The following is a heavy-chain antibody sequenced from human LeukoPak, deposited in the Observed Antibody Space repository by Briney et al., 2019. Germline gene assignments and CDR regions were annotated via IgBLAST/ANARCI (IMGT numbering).Heavy chain of an antibody. CDR1: GGSISSYY. Sequence: PSETLSLTCTVSGGSISSYYWSWTRQPPGKGLEWIGYIYYSGSTNYNPSLKSRVTISVDTSKNQFSLKLSSVTAADTAVYYCARRRGYNWNVGGFDPWGQGTLVTVSS. J-gene: IGHJ5*02. V-gene: IGHV4-59*01. CDR2: IYYSGST. D-gene: IGHD1-20*01. CDR3: ARRRGYNWNVGGFDP.